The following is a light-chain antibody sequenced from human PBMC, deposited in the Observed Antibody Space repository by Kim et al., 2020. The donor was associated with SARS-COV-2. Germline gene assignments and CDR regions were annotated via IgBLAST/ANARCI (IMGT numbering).Light chain of an antibody. CDR2: YDS. V-gene: IGLV3-21*04. CDR1: NIGSKS. Sequence: SYELTQPPSVSVAPGKTARITCGGNNIGSKSVHWYQQKPGQAPVLVIYYDSDRPSGIPERFSGSNSGNTATLTISRVEAGDEADYYCQVWGSSSGV. J-gene: IGLJ3*02. CDR3: QVWGSSSGV.